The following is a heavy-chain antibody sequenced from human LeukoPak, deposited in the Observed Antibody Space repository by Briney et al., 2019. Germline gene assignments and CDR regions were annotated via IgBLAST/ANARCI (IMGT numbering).Heavy chain of an antibody. J-gene: IGHJ4*02. CDR1: GFTFSSYG. Sequence: GGSLRLSCAASGFTFSSYGMHWVRQAPGKGLEWVAFIRYDGSNKYYADSVKGRFTISRDNSKNTLHLQMNSLRAEDTAVYYCAKDEGYCSSTSCSCDYWGQGTLVTVSS. CDR3: AKDEGYCSSTSCSCDY. D-gene: IGHD2-2*01. CDR2: IRYDGSNK. V-gene: IGHV3-30*02.